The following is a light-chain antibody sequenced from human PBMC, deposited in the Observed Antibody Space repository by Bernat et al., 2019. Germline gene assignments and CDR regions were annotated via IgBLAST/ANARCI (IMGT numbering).Light chain of an antibody. Sequence: EIVMTQSPATVSVSPGERATLCCRASESVSSNLAWYQQKPGEAPRVRIYGAATRVTGIPARFSGSGSGTEFTLTISSLQSEDFAVYYCQQYNQWPITFGPGTRLE. V-gene: IGKV3-15*01. J-gene: IGKJ5*01. CDR3: QQYNQWPIT. CDR1: ESVSSN. CDR2: GAA.